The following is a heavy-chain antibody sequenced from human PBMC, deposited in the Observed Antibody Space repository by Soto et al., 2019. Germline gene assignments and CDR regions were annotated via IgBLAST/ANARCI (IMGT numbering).Heavy chain of an antibody. CDR3: ATEGGGGGTYYFDS. J-gene: IGHJ4*02. Sequence: QVPLVQSGAEVKKPGSSVKVSCRASGVTFTNYAISWVRQAPGQGLGWVGGILPIFGAASYAQKFQGRVTITADTSTYTAYLELSSLRSEDTAVYYCATEGGGGGTYYFDSWGQGTLVTVSS. D-gene: IGHD3-16*01. V-gene: IGHV1-69*06. CDR1: GVTFTNYA. CDR2: ILPIFGAA.